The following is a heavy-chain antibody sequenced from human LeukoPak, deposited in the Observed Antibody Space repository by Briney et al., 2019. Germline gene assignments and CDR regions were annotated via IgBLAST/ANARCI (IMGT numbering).Heavy chain of an antibody. CDR1: GGSISSYY. Sequence: SETLSLTCTVSGGSISSYYWSWIRQPPGKGLEWIGYIYYSGSTNHNPSLKSRVTISVDTSKNQFSLKLSSVTAADTAVYYCASGVAGTDHFDYWGQGTLVTVSS. CDR3: ASGVAGTDHFDY. V-gene: IGHV4-59*01. D-gene: IGHD6-19*01. J-gene: IGHJ4*02. CDR2: IYYSGST.